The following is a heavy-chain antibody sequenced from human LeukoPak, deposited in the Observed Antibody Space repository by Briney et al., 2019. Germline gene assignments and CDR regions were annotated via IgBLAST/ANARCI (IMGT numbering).Heavy chain of an antibody. V-gene: IGHV3-74*01. CDR2: ISTDGYTT. CDR1: GLAFSAYK. CDR3: VVGGSPGY. D-gene: IGHD2-15*01. Sequence: PGGSMRLSCAASGLAFSAYKVHWVRQAPRKGLVWVSRISTDGYTTDYADFVQGRFTTSRDNTKNTWSLEMNSLRAEGTAVYYCVVGGSPGYWGQGTLVTVSS. J-gene: IGHJ4*02.